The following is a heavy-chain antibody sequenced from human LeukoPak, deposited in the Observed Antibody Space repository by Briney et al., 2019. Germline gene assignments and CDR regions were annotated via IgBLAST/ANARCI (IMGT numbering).Heavy chain of an antibody. V-gene: IGHV3-30*04. CDR3: ARERTGFYAEY. CDR1: GFTFSDYA. CDR2: ISHDGSAP. Sequence: PGGSLRLSCAASGFTFSDYAMHWVRQAPGKGLEWVALISHDGSAPFYAGSVKGRFIISKDSPQNTLYLQMNSLRPEDTAVYYCARERTGFYAEYWGQGTLVTVSS. D-gene: IGHD3/OR15-3a*01. J-gene: IGHJ4*02.